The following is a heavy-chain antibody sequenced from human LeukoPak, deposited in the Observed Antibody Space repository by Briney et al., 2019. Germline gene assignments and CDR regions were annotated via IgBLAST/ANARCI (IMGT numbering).Heavy chain of an antibody. D-gene: IGHD6-19*01. Sequence: GGSLRLSCAASGFTFSSYEMNWVRQAPGKGLEWVSYIGSSGYTIYYADSVKGRFTISRDSAKNALYLHMNSLRAEDTAVYYCARDSGYNRGWSFFDYWGQGTLVTVSS. V-gene: IGHV3-48*03. CDR2: IGSSGYTI. CDR3: ARDSGYNRGWSFFDY. CDR1: GFTFSSYE. J-gene: IGHJ4*02.